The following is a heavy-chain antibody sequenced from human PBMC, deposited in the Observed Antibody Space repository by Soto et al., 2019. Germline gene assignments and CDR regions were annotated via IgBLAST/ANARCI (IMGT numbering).Heavy chain of an antibody. CDR1: GYTFTNYD. Sequence: ASVKVSCKASGYTFTNYDINWVRQATGQGLEWMGYMTPNSGNTGYAQKFQGRVALSRDTSISTVYMELRSLRFEDTAVYYCTRGDYWGQGTLVTVSS. CDR3: TRGDY. CDR2: MTPNSGNT. J-gene: IGHJ4*02. V-gene: IGHV1-8*01.